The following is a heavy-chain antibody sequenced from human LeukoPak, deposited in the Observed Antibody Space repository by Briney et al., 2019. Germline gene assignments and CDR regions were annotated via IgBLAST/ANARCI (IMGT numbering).Heavy chain of an antibody. CDR3: AKDRAVAGRSYFFDY. Sequence: GGSLRLSCAASGFTFDDYAMHWVRQAPGKGLEWVSGISWNSGSIGYADSVKGRFTISRDNFKNTLYLQMNSLRAEDTAVYYCAKDRAVAGRSYFFDYWGQGTLVTVSS. CDR2: ISWNSGSI. V-gene: IGHV3-9*01. J-gene: IGHJ4*02. D-gene: IGHD6-19*01. CDR1: GFTFDDYA.